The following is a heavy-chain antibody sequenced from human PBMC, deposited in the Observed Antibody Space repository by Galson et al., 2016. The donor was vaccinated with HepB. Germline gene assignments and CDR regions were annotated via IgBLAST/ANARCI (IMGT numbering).Heavy chain of an antibody. Sequence: SLRLSCAASGFTFSSYGMHWVRQAPGKGLELVAIISYDGSHKYFVDSVKSRFTITRDNSKNTLYLQMNSLRAEDTAGYYCAKDEGAYCCGDCYRFFQHWGQGTLVTVSS. CDR3: AKDEGAYCCGDCYRFFQH. J-gene: IGHJ1*01. CDR2: ISYDGSHK. CDR1: GFTFSSYG. V-gene: IGHV3-30*18. D-gene: IGHD2-21*02.